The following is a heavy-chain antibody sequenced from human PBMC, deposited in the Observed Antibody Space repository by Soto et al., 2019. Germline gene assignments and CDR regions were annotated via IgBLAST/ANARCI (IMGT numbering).Heavy chain of an antibody. J-gene: IGHJ4*02. Sequence: SETLSLTCTVSGGSISSSSYYWTWIRQHPVKGLEWIGYISNSGRTYYNPSLKSRLTISLDSSENQFSLRLTSVTAVDTAMYYGARREIQGPIDYWGQGTLVTVSS. D-gene: IGHD1-26*01. CDR3: ARREIQGPIDY. V-gene: IGHV4-31*03. CDR2: ISNSGRT. CDR1: GGSISSSSYY.